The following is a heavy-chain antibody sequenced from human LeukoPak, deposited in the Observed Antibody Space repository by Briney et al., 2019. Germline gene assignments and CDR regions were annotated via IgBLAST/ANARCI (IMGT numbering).Heavy chain of an antibody. Sequence: ASVKVSCKASGFTFTNYYVHWVRQAPGQGLEWMGIINPSDDSTTYAQKFQGRVTMTRDTSTDIVYMQLSSLRSEGTAVYYCARGTNSISFGFDPWGQGTLVTVSS. V-gene: IGHV1-46*01. D-gene: IGHD6-6*01. CDR2: INPSDDST. J-gene: IGHJ5*02. CDR1: GFTFTNYY. CDR3: ARGTNSISFGFDP.